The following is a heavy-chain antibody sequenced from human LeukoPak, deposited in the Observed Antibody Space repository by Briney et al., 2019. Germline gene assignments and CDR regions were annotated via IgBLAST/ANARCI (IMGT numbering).Heavy chain of an antibody. D-gene: IGHD3-9*01. CDR3: SKQVDFDPADAFDV. CDR2: ISGSDDST. V-gene: IGHV3-23*01. J-gene: IGHJ3*01. CDR1: GFAFGSYA. Sequence: PGGSLRLSCAASGFAFGSYAMGWVRQAPGKGLDWVSAISGSDDSTYYADSVKGRFTTSRDKSKNTLYLQMNSLRAEDTAVYYCSKQVDFDPADAFDVWGQGTMVTVSS.